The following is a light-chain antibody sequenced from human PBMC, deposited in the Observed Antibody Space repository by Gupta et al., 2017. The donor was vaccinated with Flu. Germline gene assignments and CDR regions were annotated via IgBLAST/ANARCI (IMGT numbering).Light chain of an antibody. CDR1: QSVSTY. CDR3: QQRDNWPPIT. J-gene: IGKJ5*01. V-gene: IGKV3-11*01. Sequence: EIVLTQSPATLSLSPGERATLSCRASQSVSTYLAWYQHKPGQSPRLLIYDAATRATGIPARFSGGGSGTDFTLPISSLEPEDFAVYYCQQRDNWPPITFGQGTRLEI. CDR2: DAA.